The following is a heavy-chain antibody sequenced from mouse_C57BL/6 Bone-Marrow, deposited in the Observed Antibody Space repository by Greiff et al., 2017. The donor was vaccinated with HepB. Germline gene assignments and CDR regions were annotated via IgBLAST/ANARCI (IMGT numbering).Heavy chain of an antibody. Sequence: EVQLQQSGAELVRPGASVKLSCTASGFNIKDDYMHWVKQRPEQGLEGIGWIDPENGDTEYASKFQGKATITADTSSNTAYLQLSSLTSEDTAVYYCTTRITTVVATGPFDYWGQGTTLTVSS. D-gene: IGHD1-1*01. CDR3: TTRITTVVATGPFDY. CDR1: GFNIKDDY. V-gene: IGHV14-4*01. CDR2: IDPENGDT. J-gene: IGHJ2*01.